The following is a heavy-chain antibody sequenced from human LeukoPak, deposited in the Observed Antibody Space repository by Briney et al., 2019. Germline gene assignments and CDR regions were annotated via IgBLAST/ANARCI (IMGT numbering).Heavy chain of an antibody. CDR3: ARHRKVDTAGDY. CDR2: IYYSGST. Sequence: SETLSLTCTVSGGSISSYYWSWIRQPPGKGLEWIGYIYYSGSTNYNPSLKSRVTISVDTSKNQFSLKLSSVTAADTAVYYCARHRKVDTAGDYWGQGTLVTVSS. D-gene: IGHD5-18*01. J-gene: IGHJ4*02. V-gene: IGHV4-59*01. CDR1: GGSISSYY.